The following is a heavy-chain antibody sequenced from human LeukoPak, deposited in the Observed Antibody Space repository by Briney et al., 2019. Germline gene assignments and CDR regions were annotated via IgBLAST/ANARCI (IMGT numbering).Heavy chain of an antibody. J-gene: IGHJ4*02. Sequence: ASVKVSCKASGGTFSSYAISWVRQAPGQELEWMGRIIPIFGTANYAQKFQGRVTITTDESTSTAYMGLSSLRSEDTAVYYCARAGDYYDSSGYSDYWSQGTLVTVSS. CDR2: IIPIFGTA. D-gene: IGHD3-22*01. CDR1: GGTFSSYA. V-gene: IGHV1-69*05. CDR3: ARAGDYYDSSGYSDY.